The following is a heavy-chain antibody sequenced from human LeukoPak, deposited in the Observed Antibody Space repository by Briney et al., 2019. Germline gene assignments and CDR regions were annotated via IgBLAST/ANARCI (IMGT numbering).Heavy chain of an antibody. J-gene: IGHJ1*01. D-gene: IGHD4-17*01. CDR1: GFTFSSFG. CDR2: ISIDGSNQ. CDR3: AKSHPPTVTTEEGEYLQH. Sequence: PGRSLRLSCAASGFTFSSFGMDWVRQAPGQGLEWVAVISIDGSNQYYADSVKGRFTIYRDNFKNTVYLQMNSLRAEETAVYYCAKSHPPTVTTEEGEYLQHWGQGTLVSVSS. V-gene: IGHV3-30*18.